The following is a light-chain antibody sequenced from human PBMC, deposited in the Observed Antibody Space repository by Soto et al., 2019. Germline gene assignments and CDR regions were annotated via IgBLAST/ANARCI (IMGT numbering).Light chain of an antibody. CDR1: ERVASNY. V-gene: IGKV3-20*01. Sequence: VLTQSPGTLSLSAGESATLFCRASERVASNYLAWYQQKPGQAPRLLIYGESSRATGIPDRLSGSGSGTDLTLTISRLEPEDFAVFYCQEYGGSPWTFGQGTKV. CDR2: GES. CDR3: QEYGGSPWT. J-gene: IGKJ1*01.